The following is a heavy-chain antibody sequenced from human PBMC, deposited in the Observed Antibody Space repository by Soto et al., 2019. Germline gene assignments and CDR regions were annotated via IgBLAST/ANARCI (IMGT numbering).Heavy chain of an antibody. CDR2: ISYDGSNK. J-gene: IGHJ6*02. D-gene: IGHD5-18*01. CDR1: GFTFSSYA. V-gene: IGHV3-30-3*01. Sequence: GSLRLSCAASGFTFSSYAMHWVRQAPGKGLEWVAVISYDGSNKYYADSVKGRFTISRDNSKNTLYLQMNSLRAEDTAVYYCARTRGYSYGFYYYYYGMDVWGQGTTVTVSS. CDR3: ARTRGYSYGFYYYYYGMDV.